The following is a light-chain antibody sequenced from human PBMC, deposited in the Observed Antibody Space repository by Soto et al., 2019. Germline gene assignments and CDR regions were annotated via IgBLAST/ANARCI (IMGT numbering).Light chain of an antibody. CDR2: DVS. V-gene: IGLV2-14*01. Sequence: QSVLTQPASVSGSPGQSITISCTGTSSDVGAYNYVSWYQQHPGKASILMIYDVSNRPSGVSIRFSGSKSGNTASLTISGLQAEDEDDYYCSSYTSSSTQVFGTGTKVTVL. CDR1: SSDVGAYNY. CDR3: SSYTSSSTQV. J-gene: IGLJ1*01.